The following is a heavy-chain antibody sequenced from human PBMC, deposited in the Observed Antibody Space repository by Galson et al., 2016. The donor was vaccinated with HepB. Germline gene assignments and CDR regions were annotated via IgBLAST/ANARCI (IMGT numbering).Heavy chain of an antibody. D-gene: IGHD4-17*01. CDR2: INVDGSRT. J-gene: IGHJ6*02. CDR1: GLSFSSYA. V-gene: IGHV3-74*01. Sequence: SLRLSCAASGLSFSSYAMSWVRQAPGKGLVWVSHINVDGSRTTYADSVKGRFTISRDNAKNTLYLQMNSLRAEDTAVYYCARVKRYGDSPYYYYALDVWGQGTTVTVSS. CDR3: ARVKRYGDSPYYYYALDV.